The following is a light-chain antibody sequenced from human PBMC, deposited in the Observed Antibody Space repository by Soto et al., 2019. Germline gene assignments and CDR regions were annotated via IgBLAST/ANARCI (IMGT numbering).Light chain of an antibody. CDR3: GSYAGSYPDVV. J-gene: IGLJ2*01. V-gene: IGLV2-11*01. CDR1: SSDVGGYNY. Sequence: QSVLTQPRSVSGSPGQSVTISCTGTSSDVGGYNYVSWYQQHPGKAPKLMIYDVSKRPSGVPDRFSGSKSGNTASLTISGLQAEDEADYYCGSYAGSYPDVVFGGGTQLTVL. CDR2: DVS.